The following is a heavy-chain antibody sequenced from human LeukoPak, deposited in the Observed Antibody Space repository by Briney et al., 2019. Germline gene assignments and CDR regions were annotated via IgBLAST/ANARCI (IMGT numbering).Heavy chain of an antibody. Sequence: ASVKVSCKTSGYTFTVYYLHWVRQAPGQGPEWMGWINPNSGVTNYAQRFLGRVTMTRDTSISTTYMELSRLRSDYTAVYYCARAHFWSGYTPLDVWGQGTTVTVSS. CDR2: INPNSGVT. CDR3: ARAHFWSGYTPLDV. CDR1: GYTFTVYY. V-gene: IGHV1-2*02. D-gene: IGHD3-3*02. J-gene: IGHJ6*02.